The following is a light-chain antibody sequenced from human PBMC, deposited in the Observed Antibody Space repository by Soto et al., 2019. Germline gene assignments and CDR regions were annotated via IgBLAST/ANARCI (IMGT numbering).Light chain of an antibody. CDR1: QSVGGY. CDR3: HQRSNWPPLT. V-gene: IGKV3-11*01. Sequence: EIVLTQSPATLSLSPGERATLSCRASQSVGGYLDWYQQKPGQAPRLLISDASNRASGIPARFSGSGSGTDFTLTISSLEPEDLAVYYCHQRSNWPPLTFGGGTKGEIK. J-gene: IGKJ4*01. CDR2: DAS.